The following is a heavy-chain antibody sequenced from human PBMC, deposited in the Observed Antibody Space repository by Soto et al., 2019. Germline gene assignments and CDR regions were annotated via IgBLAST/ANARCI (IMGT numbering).Heavy chain of an antibody. CDR1: GGSISSGGYS. J-gene: IGHJ5*02. Sequence: SETLSLTCTVSGGSISSGGYSWSWIRQPPGKGLEWIGYIYHSGSTYYNPSLKSRVTISVDRSKNQFSLKLSSVTVADTAVYYCARVPGPWGQGTLVTSPQ. CDR3: ARVPGP. CDR2: IYHSGST. V-gene: IGHV4-30-2*01.